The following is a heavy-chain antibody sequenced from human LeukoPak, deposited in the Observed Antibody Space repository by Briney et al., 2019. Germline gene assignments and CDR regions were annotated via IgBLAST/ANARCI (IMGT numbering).Heavy chain of an antibody. J-gene: IGHJ4*02. D-gene: IGHD2-15*01. CDR2: ISSSSSYI. CDR1: GFTFSSYE. Sequence: PGGSLRLSCAASGFTFSSYEMNWVRQAPGKGLEWVSSISSSSSYIYYADSVKGRFTISRDNAKNSLYLQMNSLRAEDTAVYYCARYCSGGSCYPYYFDYWGQETLVTVSS. V-gene: IGHV3-21*01. CDR3: ARYCSGGSCYPYYFDY.